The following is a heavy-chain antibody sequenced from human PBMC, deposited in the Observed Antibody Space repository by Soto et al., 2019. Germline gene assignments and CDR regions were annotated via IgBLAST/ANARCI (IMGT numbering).Heavy chain of an antibody. Sequence: ASVKVSCKASGGTFGGYGLSWVRQAPGQRLEWMGWISAYNGNTNYAQKFQGWVTMTRDTSISTAYMELSRLRSDDTAVYYCASAKTSGPGGGTTTSFDYWGQGTLVTVSS. V-gene: IGHV1-2*04. D-gene: IGHD1-26*01. J-gene: IGHJ4*02. CDR2: ISAYNGNT. CDR3: ASAKTSGPGGGTTTSFDY. CDR1: GGTFGGYG.